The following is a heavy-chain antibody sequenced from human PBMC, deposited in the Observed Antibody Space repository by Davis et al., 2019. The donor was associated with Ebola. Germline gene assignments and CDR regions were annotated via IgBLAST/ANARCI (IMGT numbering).Heavy chain of an antibody. CDR1: GGSISSGDYY. D-gene: IGHD6-19*01. Sequence: LRLSCTVSGGSISSGDYYWSWIRQPPGKGLEWIGYIYYSGSTYYNPSLKSRVTISVDTSKNQFSLKLSSVTAADTAVYYCARDRYSSGWYAGPHDAFDIWGQGTMVTVSS. CDR3: ARDRYSSGWYAGPHDAFDI. V-gene: IGHV4-30-4*08. CDR2: IYYSGST. J-gene: IGHJ3*02.